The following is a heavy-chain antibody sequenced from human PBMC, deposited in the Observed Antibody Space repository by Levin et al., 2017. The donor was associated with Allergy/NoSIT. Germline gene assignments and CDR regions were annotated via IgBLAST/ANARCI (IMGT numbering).Heavy chain of an antibody. V-gene: IGHV3-7*01. J-gene: IGHJ3*02. D-gene: IGHD2-8*02. CDR3: TRDPYYTVGYGGYGAFDI. CDR1: GFTLSNYW. Sequence: PGGSLRLSCAASGFTLSNYWTTWVRQAPGKGLEWVTNINQDGSEKQYVDSVKGRFTISRDYANNSVYLQMSSLRADDTATYYCTRDPYYTVGYGGYGAFDIWGQGTMVTVSS. CDR2: INQDGSEK.